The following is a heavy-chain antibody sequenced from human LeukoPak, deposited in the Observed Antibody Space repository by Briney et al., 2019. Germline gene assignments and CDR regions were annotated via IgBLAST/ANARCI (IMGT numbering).Heavy chain of an antibody. CDR1: GFTFSSYS. D-gene: IGHD3/OR15-3a*01. Sequence: GGSLRLSCAASGFTFSSYSMNWVRQAPGKGLEWVSSISSSSSYIYYADSVKGRFTISRDNAKNSLYLQMNSLGAEDTAVYYCARDLDLEWGPYYYYGMDVWGQGTTVTVSS. V-gene: IGHV3-21*01. CDR3: ARDLDLEWGPYYYYGMDV. CDR2: ISSSSSYI. J-gene: IGHJ6*02.